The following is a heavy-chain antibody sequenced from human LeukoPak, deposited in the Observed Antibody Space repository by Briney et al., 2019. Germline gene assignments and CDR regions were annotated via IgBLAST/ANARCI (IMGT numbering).Heavy chain of an antibody. CDR1: GFTFSSYT. V-gene: IGHV3-23*01. CDR3: AKAKSVVTAIIH. Sequence: GGSLRLSCAASGFTFSSYTMSWVLQAPGKGLEWVSAISGSGGSTYYADSVKGRFTISRDNSKNTLYLQMNSLRAEDTAVYYCAKAKSVVTAIIHWGQGTLVTVSS. CDR2: ISGSGGST. D-gene: IGHD2-21*02. J-gene: IGHJ4*02.